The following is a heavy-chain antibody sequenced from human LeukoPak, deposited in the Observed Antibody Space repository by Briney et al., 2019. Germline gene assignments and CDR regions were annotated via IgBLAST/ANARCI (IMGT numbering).Heavy chain of an antibody. J-gene: IGHJ4*02. Sequence: ASVKVSCKASGYTFTSYGISWVRQAPGQGLEWMGWISAYNGNTNYAQKLQGRVTMTTDTSTSTAYMELRSLRSDDTAVYYCAGTDRKGHYYDSSGCYPFDYWGQGTLVTVSS. V-gene: IGHV1-18*01. CDR3: AGTDRKGHYYDSSGCYPFDY. CDR2: ISAYNGNT. D-gene: IGHD3-22*01. CDR1: GYTFTSYG.